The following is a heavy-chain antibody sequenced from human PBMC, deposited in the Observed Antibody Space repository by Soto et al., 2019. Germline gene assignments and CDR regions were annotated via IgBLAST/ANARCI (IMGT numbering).Heavy chain of an antibody. CDR1: GYDFTTYG. CDR2: ISAHNGNT. CDR3: ARGRYGDY. D-gene: IGHD1-1*01. J-gene: IGHJ4*02. Sequence: QVHLVQSGAEVKKTGASVKVSCKGSGYDFTTYGITWVRQAPGQGLEWMAWISAHNGNTDYAQKLQGRVTVTRDTSTSTAYMELRSLRSDDTAMYYCARGRYGDYWDQGAMVTVSS. V-gene: IGHV1-18*01.